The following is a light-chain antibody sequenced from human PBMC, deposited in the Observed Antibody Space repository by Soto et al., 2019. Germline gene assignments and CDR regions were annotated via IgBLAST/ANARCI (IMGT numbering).Light chain of an antibody. CDR2: HAS. V-gene: IGKV3-11*01. J-gene: IGKJ1*01. Sequence: EVVLTQSPATLSLSPGESATLSCRASESVVSYLAWYQQRPGQAPRLVVYHASTRATGIPARFSGSGSGTDFTLTISSLEPEDFAVYYCQQGGNRPPRTFGQGTKVEVK. CDR3: QQGGNRPPRT. CDR1: ESVVSY.